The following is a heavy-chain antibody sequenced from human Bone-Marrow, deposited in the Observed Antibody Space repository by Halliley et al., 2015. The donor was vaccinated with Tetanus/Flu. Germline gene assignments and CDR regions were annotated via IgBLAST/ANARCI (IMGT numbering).Heavy chain of an antibody. J-gene: IGHJ6*02. CDR2: INPSDGDT. CDR3: ARETSSFNCFNYGMDV. Sequence: QVQLVQSGAEVKKPGASVKVSCKASGYTFTSYYMHWVRQAPGQGLEWMGIINPSDGDTTYAQKFQGRVTMTRDTSTSTLYMELSSLRSEDTAVYYCARETSSFNCFNYGMDVWGQGTTVTVSS. CDR1: GYTFTSYY. D-gene: IGHD1-1*01. V-gene: IGHV1-46*01.